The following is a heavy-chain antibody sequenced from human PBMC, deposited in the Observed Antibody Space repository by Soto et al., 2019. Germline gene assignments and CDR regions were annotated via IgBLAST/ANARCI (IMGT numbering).Heavy chain of an antibody. J-gene: IGHJ5*02. Sequence: QVQLQESGPGLVKPSQTLSLTCTVSGSSISSGGYYWSWIRQHPGKGLEWIGYIYYSGSTYFNPSLKSRLTISVDTSKNQFSLQLSSVTAADTAVYYCARAGHSSSSEGANWFDPWGQGTLVTVSS. V-gene: IGHV4-31*03. CDR3: ARAGHSSSSEGANWFDP. CDR2: IYYSGST. D-gene: IGHD6-6*01. CDR1: GSSISSGGYY.